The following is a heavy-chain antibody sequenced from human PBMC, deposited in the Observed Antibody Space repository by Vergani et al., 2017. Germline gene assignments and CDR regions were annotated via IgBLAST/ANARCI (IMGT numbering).Heavy chain of an antibody. V-gene: IGHV3-13*05. J-gene: IGHJ2*01. D-gene: IGHD3-22*01. CDR2: IGTAGDP. CDR1: GFTFSSYD. CDR3: ARGSSGYHTGWYFDL. Sequence: EVQLVESGGGLVQPGGSLRLSCAASGFTFSSYDMHWVRQATGKCLEWVSAIGTAGDPYYPGSVKGRFTISRENAKNSLYLQMNSLRAGDTAVYYCARGSSGYHTGWYFDLWGRGTLVTVSS.